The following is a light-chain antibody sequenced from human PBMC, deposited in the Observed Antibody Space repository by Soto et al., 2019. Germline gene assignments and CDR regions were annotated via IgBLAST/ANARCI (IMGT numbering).Light chain of an antibody. CDR3: QQAASSFT. J-gene: IGKJ5*01. V-gene: IGKV3-11*01. CDR1: QTVRNN. CDR2: DAS. Sequence: EMVMKHSPATLSVSPGERATLSFRASQTVRNNSAWYQQKPGQAPRLLIYDASNRATGIPDRFSGSGFGTEFSLTVSSLEPEDFAMYYCQQAASSFTFGQGTRLKIK.